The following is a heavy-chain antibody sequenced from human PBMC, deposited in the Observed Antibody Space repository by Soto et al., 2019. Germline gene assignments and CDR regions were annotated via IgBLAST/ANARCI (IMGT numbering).Heavy chain of an antibody. CDR2: ISGSGGTI. Sequence: EVQLVESGGGMVQPGGSLRVSCAASGFTLSSYSMHWVRQAPRKGLEWVSYISGSGGTIYYADSVKGRFTISRDNAKNSLSVQMNSLRDEDAAVYFCARETGLRSSGWSYYFDFWGQGTRVTVSS. J-gene: IGHJ4*02. CDR1: GFTLSSYS. CDR3: ARETGLRSSGWSYYFDF. V-gene: IGHV3-48*02. D-gene: IGHD6-19*01.